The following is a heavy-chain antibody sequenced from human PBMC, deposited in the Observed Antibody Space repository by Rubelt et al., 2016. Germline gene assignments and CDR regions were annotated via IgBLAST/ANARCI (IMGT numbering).Heavy chain of an antibody. Sequence: YAQKFQGRVTMTRNTSISTAYMELSSLRSEDTAVYYCARGYDIVVVPAADKYNWFDPWGQGTLVTVSS. D-gene: IGHD2-2*01. V-gene: IGHV1-8*01. CDR3: ARGYDIVVVPAADKYNWFDP. J-gene: IGHJ5*02.